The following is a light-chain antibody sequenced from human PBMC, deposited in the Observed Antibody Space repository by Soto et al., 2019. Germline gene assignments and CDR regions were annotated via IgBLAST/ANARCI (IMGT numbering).Light chain of an antibody. CDR3: QQHYSSPFT. Sequence: DIVMTQSPDSLAVSLGERATINCKSSQSVLYSSNNRNYLLWYQQKPGQPPKLLFYWASTRESGVPDRFSCSGSGTDFTLTISSLQAEDVAVYYCQQHYSSPFTFGPGTKVDIK. V-gene: IGKV4-1*01. CDR2: WAS. CDR1: QSVLYSSNNRNY. J-gene: IGKJ3*01.